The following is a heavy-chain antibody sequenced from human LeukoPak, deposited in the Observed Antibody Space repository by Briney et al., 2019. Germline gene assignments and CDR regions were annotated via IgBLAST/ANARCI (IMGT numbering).Heavy chain of an antibody. CDR1: GYTFTSYD. J-gene: IGHJ4*02. V-gene: IGHV1-8*01. Sequence: ASVKVSCTASGYTFTSYDINWVRQATGQGLEWMGWMNPNSGNTGYAQKFQGRVTMTRNTSISTAYMELSSLRTEDTAVYYCARSAPSSPVLRFLEWSRIRYYYFDYWGQGTLVTVSS. CDR2: MNPNSGNT. CDR3: ARSAPSSPVLRFLEWSRIRYYYFDY. D-gene: IGHD3-3*01.